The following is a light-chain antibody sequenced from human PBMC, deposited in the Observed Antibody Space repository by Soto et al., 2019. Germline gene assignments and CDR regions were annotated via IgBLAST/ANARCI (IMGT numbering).Light chain of an antibody. V-gene: IGKV1-27*01. CDR2: AAS. Sequence: DIQMTQSPSSLSASVGDRVTITCRASQGISNFLAWHQQKPGKVPKLLIYAASTLKSGVPSRFSVSGSGTDFTLTITSLQHEDVATYYCQKYNGSAWTFRQGTKVEI. J-gene: IGKJ1*01. CDR3: QKYNGSAWT. CDR1: QGISNF.